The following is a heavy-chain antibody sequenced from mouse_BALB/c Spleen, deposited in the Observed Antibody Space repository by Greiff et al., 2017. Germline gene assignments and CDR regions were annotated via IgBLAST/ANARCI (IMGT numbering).Heavy chain of an antibody. CDR2: ISYSGST. J-gene: IGHJ2*01. CDR3: ARLGYGNYHFDY. Sequence: EVKLLESGPSLVKPSQTLSLTCSVTGDSITSGYWNWIRKFPGNKLEYMGYISYSGSTYYNPSLKSRISITRDTSKNQYYLQLNSVTTEDTATYYCARLGYGNYHFDYWGQGTTLTVSS. V-gene: IGHV3-8*02. CDR1: GDSITSGY. D-gene: IGHD2-1*01.